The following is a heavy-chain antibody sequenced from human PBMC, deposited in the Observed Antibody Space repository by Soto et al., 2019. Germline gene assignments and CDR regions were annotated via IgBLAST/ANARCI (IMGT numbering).Heavy chain of an antibody. CDR2: INAGNGNT. CDR1: GYTCTSYA. Sequence: ASLKVSCKASGYTCTSYAMHWVLQAPGQRLEWMGWINAGNGNTKYSQKFQGRVTITRDTSASTAYMELSSLRSEDTAVYYCARSIVVVTALDYWGQGTLVTSPQ. V-gene: IGHV1-3*01. J-gene: IGHJ4*02. D-gene: IGHD2-21*02. CDR3: ARSIVVVTALDY.